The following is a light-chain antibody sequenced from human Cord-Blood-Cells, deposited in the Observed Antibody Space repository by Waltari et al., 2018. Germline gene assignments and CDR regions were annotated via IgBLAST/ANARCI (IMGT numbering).Light chain of an antibody. CDR3: QQSYSTPFT. J-gene: IGKJ3*01. Sequence: DIQMTQSPCSLSASVGDRVTITCRASQSISSYLNWYQQKPGKAPKLLIYAASSLKSGVPSRFSGSGSGTDFTLTISSLQPEDFATYYCQQSYSTPFTFGPGTKVDIK. CDR1: QSISSY. V-gene: IGKV1-39*01. CDR2: AAS.